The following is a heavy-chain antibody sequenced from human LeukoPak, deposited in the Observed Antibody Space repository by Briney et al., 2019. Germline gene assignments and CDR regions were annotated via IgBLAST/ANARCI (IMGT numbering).Heavy chain of an antibody. CDR2: ISGSGGST. Sequence: TGGSLRLSCAPSEFTFRSYAMSGVRQAPGKGLEWVSAISGSGGSTYYADSVKGRFTISRDNSKNTLYLQMNSLRAEDTAVYYCAKDGGSSWSRYYYYGMDVWGQGTTVTVSS. D-gene: IGHD6-13*01. V-gene: IGHV3-23*01. J-gene: IGHJ6*02. CDR1: EFTFRSYA. CDR3: AKDGGSSWSRYYYYGMDV.